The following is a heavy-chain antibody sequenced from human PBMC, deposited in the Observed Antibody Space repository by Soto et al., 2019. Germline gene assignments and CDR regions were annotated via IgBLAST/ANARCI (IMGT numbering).Heavy chain of an antibody. D-gene: IGHD2-2*01. Sequence: PGESLKISCKGSGYSFTSYWISWVRQMPGKGLEWMGRIDPSDSYTNYSPSFQGHVTISADKSISTAYLQWSSLKASDTAMYYCARDPFGYCGSTSCYLYYYGMDAWGQGTTVTVSS. J-gene: IGHJ6*02. CDR2: IDPSDSYT. V-gene: IGHV5-10-1*01. CDR1: GYSFTSYW. CDR3: ARDPFGYCGSTSCYLYYYGMDA.